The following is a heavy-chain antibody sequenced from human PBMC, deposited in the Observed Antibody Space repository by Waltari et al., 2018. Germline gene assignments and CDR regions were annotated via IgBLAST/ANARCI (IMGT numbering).Heavy chain of an antibody. Sequence: EVQLVESGGGLVQPGGSLRLSCAASGFTFSSYWMSWVRQAPGKGLEWVANIKQDGSEKYYVDSVKGRFTISRDNAKNSLYLQMNSLRAEDTAVYYCARNQLPWSGYPLDGGYYYYGMDVWG. CDR3: ARNQLPWSGYPLDGGYYYYGMDV. J-gene: IGHJ6*02. CDR2: IKQDGSEK. V-gene: IGHV3-7*03. CDR1: GFTFSSYW. D-gene: IGHD3-3*01.